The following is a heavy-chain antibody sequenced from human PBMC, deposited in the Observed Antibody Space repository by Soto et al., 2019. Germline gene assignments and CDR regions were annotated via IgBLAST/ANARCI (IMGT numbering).Heavy chain of an antibody. CDR2: INPNSGGT. Sequence: GASVKVSCKASGYTFTGYYMHWVRQAPGQGLEWMGWINPNSGGTNYAQKFQGWVTMTRDTSISTAYMELSRLRSDDTAVYYCARSPFGELLDNWFDPWGQGTLVTVSS. CDR3: ARSPFGELLDNWFDP. D-gene: IGHD3-10*01. CDR1: GYTFTGYY. J-gene: IGHJ5*02. V-gene: IGHV1-2*04.